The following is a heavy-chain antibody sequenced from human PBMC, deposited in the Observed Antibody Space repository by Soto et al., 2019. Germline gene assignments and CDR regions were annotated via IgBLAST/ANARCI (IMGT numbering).Heavy chain of an antibody. CDR3: ARYGDLYYFDY. D-gene: IGHD4-17*01. V-gene: IGHV3-30*03. CDR1: GFTFSSYG. Sequence: PGGSLRLSCAASGFTFSSYGMHWVRQAPGKGLEWVAVISYDGSNKYYADSVKGRFTISRDNSKNTLYLQMNSLRAEDTAVYYCARYGDLYYFDYWGQGTLVTVSS. J-gene: IGHJ4*02. CDR2: ISYDGSNK.